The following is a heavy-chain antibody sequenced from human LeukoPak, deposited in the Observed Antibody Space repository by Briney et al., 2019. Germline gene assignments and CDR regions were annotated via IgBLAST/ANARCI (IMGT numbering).Heavy chain of an antibody. CDR1: GGSISSSSYY. V-gene: IGHV4-39*01. CDR2: IYYSGST. Sequence: PSETLSLTCTVSGGSISSSSYYWGWIRQPPGKGLEWIGSIYYSGSTYYNPSLKSRVTISVDTSKNQFSLKLSSVTAADTAVYYCARQALGITGTPVGWFDPWGQGTLVTVSS. J-gene: IGHJ5*02. CDR3: ARQALGITGTPVGWFDP. D-gene: IGHD1-7*01.